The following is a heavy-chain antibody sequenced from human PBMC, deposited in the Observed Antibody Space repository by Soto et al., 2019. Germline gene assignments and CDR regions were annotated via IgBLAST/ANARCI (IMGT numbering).Heavy chain of an antibody. Sequence: QITLNESGPTVVKPAETLTLTCTFSGFSLTTSGVGVGWIRQSPGKAPGWLALFYWVDDKRSSASLRSRLTITKDTSKNQVVLTMASVDPADTATYYCAHRILRTVFGLVTTTAIYFDFWGQGTPVVVSS. D-gene: IGHD3-3*01. V-gene: IGHV2-5*02. CDR3: AHRILRTVFGLVTTTAIYFDF. CDR2: FYWVDDK. J-gene: IGHJ4*02. CDR1: GFSLTTSGVG.